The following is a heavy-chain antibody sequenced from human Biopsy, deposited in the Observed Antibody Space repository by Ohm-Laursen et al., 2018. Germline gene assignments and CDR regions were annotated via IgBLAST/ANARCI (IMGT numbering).Heavy chain of an antibody. CDR3: ARHDLSDFWSGYPNFFDR. J-gene: IGHJ5*02. D-gene: IGHD3-3*01. V-gene: IGHV4-39*01. CDR2: VYYSGTT. Sequence: SETLSLTCTLSGGSISSRTHYWGWIRPTPGKGLEWIGTVYYSGTTYDNPSLKNRVIISVDTSKNQFSLSLKTVTAADTAVYYCARHDLSDFWSGYPNFFDRWGQGTLVTVSS. CDR1: GGSISSRTHY.